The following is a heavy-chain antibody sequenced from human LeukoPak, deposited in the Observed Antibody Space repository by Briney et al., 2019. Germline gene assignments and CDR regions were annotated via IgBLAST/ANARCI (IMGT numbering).Heavy chain of an antibody. Sequence: GGSLRLSCAASGFTFSSYGMHWVRQAPGKGLEWVAFIRYDGSNKYYADSVKGRFTISRDNSKNTLYLQMNSLRAEDTAVYYCAKDRRGLDIVVVPAAKEFDYWGQGTLVTVSS. CDR2: IRYDGSNK. J-gene: IGHJ4*02. V-gene: IGHV3-30*02. CDR1: GFTFSSYG. CDR3: AKDRRGLDIVVVPAAKEFDY. D-gene: IGHD2-2*03.